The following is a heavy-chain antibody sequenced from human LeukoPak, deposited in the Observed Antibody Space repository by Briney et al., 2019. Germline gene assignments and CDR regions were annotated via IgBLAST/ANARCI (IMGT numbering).Heavy chain of an antibody. D-gene: IGHD3-10*01. CDR1: GFTFSSYW. Sequence: GGSLRLSCAASGFTFSSYWMHWVRQAPGKGLVWVSRINSDGSSTSYADSVKGRFTISRDNAKSTLYLQMNSLRAEDTAVYYCARVHGSGSYYYRYWGQGTLVTVSS. V-gene: IGHV3-74*01. CDR2: INSDGSST. J-gene: IGHJ4*02. CDR3: ARVHGSGSYYYRY.